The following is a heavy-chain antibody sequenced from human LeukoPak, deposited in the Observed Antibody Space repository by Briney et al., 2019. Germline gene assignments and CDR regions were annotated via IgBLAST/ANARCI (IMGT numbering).Heavy chain of an antibody. CDR3: AKDTYYYDF. D-gene: IGHD3/OR15-3a*01. V-gene: IGHV3-23*01. CDR2: ISSGGSNT. Sequence: TGGSLRLSCAASGFSFNTYAMSWVRQAPGRGLEWVSSISSGGSNTYYADSVKGRFTISRDNSKNTLYLQMNSLRVEDTAVYYCAKDTYYYDFWGQGTLVTVSS. J-gene: IGHJ4*02. CDR1: GFSFNTYA.